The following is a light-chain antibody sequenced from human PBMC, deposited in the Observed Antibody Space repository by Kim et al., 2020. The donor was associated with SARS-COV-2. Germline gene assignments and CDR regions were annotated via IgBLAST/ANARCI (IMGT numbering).Light chain of an antibody. CDR1: SSAVGGYNY. CDR2: DVS. Sequence: GQSLTISCTGTSSAVGGYNYVSWYQQHPGKAPKLRIYDVSKRPSGVYNRFAGSKSGNTASLTISGLHAEDEADYYCSSYTSSSTWVFGGGTQLTVL. V-gene: IGLV2-14*04. J-gene: IGLJ3*02. CDR3: SSYTSSSTWV.